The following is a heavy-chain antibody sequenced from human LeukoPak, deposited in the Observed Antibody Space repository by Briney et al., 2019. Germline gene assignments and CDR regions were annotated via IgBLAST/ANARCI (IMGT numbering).Heavy chain of an antibody. CDR3: ARRAGDYSHPYDY. Sequence: GGSLRLSCAASGFTFSSYGMHWVRQAPGKGLEWVAFIRYDGSNKYYADSVKGRFTISRDNSKNTLYLQMNSLRAEDTAVYYCARRAGDYSHPYDYWGQGILVTVSS. V-gene: IGHV3-30*02. J-gene: IGHJ4*02. CDR1: GFTFSSYG. D-gene: IGHD3-22*01. CDR2: IRYDGSNK.